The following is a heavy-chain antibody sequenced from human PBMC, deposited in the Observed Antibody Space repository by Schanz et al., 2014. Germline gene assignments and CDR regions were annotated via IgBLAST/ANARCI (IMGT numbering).Heavy chain of an antibody. D-gene: IGHD1-1*01. CDR1: GFTVSSNH. CDR2: ISYDGSNK. V-gene: IGHV3-30-3*01. CDR3: ARGTDWNLHY. Sequence: GQLAESGGGLVQPGGSLRLSCADSGFTVSSNHMSWVRQAPGKGLEWVAVISYDGSNKYYADSVKGRFTISRDNSKNTLYLQMNSLRAEDTAVYYCARGTDWNLHYWGQGALVTVSS. J-gene: IGHJ4*02.